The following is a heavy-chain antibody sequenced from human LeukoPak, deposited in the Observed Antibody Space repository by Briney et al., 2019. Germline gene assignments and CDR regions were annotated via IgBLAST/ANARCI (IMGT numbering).Heavy chain of an antibody. CDR1: GFTFTSYA. V-gene: IGHV3-23*01. Sequence: PGGSLRLSCAASGFTFTSYAMGWVRQAPGKGLEWVSTISGTSGGTYYADSVKGRFTISRDNSKNTLYLQMNSLRAEDTAVYYCARASMVRGVDFDYWGQGTLVTVSS. J-gene: IGHJ4*02. CDR3: ARASMVRGVDFDY. D-gene: IGHD3-10*01. CDR2: ISGTSGGT.